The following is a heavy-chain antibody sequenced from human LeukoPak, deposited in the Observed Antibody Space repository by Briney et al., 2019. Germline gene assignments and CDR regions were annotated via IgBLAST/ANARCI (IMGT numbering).Heavy chain of an antibody. CDR2: IYYSGST. CDR1: GGSISSYY. CDR3: ARDAPTSTMIVALPAFDI. D-gene: IGHD3-22*01. V-gene: IGHV4-59*12. J-gene: IGHJ3*02. Sequence: SETLSLTCTVSGGSISSYYWSWIRQPPGKGLEWIGYIYYSGSTNYNPSLKSRVTISVDTSKNQFSLKLSSVTAADTAVYYCARDAPTSTMIVALPAFDIWGQGTMVTVSS.